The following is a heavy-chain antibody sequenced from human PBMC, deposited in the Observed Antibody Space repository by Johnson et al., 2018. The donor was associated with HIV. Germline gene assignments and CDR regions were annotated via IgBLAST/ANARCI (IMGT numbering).Heavy chain of an antibody. CDR3: ARYSGSYYTIAFDI. V-gene: IGHV3-7*01. CDR1: GFTFSSYW. Sequence: VQLVESGGGLVQPGGSLRLSCAASGFTFSSYWMSWVRQAPGKGLEWVANIKQDGSEKYYVDSVKGRFTISRDSSKNTLYLQMNSLRVEDTAVYYCARYSGSYYTIAFDIWGQGTMVTVSS. J-gene: IGHJ3*02. D-gene: IGHD1-26*01. CDR2: IKQDGSEK.